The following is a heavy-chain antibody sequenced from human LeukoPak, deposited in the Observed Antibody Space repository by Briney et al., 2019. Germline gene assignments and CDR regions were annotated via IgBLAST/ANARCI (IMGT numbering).Heavy chain of an antibody. CDR3: ARFTDSSGYYPSYYYYYMDV. Sequence: SETLSLTCTVSGGSISSYYWSWIQQPPGKGLEWIGYIYYSGSTNYNPSLKSRVTISVDTSKNQFSLKLSSVTAADTAVYYCARFTDSSGYYPSYYYYYMDVWGKGTTVTVSS. CDR1: GGSISSYY. V-gene: IGHV4-59*01. J-gene: IGHJ6*03. D-gene: IGHD3-22*01. CDR2: IYYSGST.